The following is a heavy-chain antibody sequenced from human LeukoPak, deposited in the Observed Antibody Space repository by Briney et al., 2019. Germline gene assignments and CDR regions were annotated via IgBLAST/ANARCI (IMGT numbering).Heavy chain of an antibody. CDR2: IYYSGST. CDR1: GGSISSSTYY. Sequence: PSETLSLTCTVSGGSISSSTYYWGWIRQPPGKGLEWIGSIYYSGSTYYNPSLKSRVTISVDTSKNQFSLKLSSVTAADTAVYYCARDRQYGYGYRGDWFDPWGQGTLVTVSS. V-gene: IGHV4-39*07. D-gene: IGHD5-18*01. CDR3: ARDRQYGYGYRGDWFDP. J-gene: IGHJ5*02.